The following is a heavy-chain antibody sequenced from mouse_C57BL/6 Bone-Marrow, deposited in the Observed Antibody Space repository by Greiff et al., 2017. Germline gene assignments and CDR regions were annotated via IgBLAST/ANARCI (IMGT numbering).Heavy chain of an antibody. V-gene: IGHV14-2*01. CDR3: ASITTVVDWYFDV. J-gene: IGHJ1*03. Sequence: EVKLMESGAELVKPGASVKLSCTASGFNIKDYYMHWVKQRPEQGLEWIGRIDPEDGETKYAPKFQGKATITADTSSNTAYLQLSSLTSEDTAVYYCASITTVVDWYFDVWGTGTTVTVSS. CDR2: IDPEDGET. CDR1: GFNIKDYY. D-gene: IGHD1-1*01.